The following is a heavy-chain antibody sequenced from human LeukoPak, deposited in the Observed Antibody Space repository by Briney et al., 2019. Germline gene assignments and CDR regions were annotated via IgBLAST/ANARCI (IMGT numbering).Heavy chain of an antibody. Sequence: GGSLRLSCAASGFTFSSYGMSWVRQAPGKGLEWVSAISGSGGSTYYADSVKGRFTFSKNNSKNTLYLQMISLRAEDTGVYYCAKDMTAVTTRGVDFDYWGQGTLVTVSS. D-gene: IGHD4-17*01. CDR3: AKDMTAVTTRGVDFDY. CDR1: GFTFSSYG. V-gene: IGHV3-23*01. CDR2: ISGSGGST. J-gene: IGHJ4*02.